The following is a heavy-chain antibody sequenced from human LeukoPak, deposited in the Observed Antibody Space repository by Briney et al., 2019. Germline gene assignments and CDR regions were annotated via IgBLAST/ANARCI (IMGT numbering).Heavy chain of an antibody. J-gene: IGHJ4*02. V-gene: IGHV4-4*07. CDR1: GGSMSSYY. CDR2: INTSGST. Sequence: SETLSLTCTVSGGSMSSYYWNWIRQPAGKGLEWIGRINTSGSTDYNPSLKSRVTISVDTSKNQFSLKLSSVTAADTAVYYCARHYSGSAPFDYWGQGTLVTVSS. D-gene: IGHD1-26*01. CDR3: ARHYSGSAPFDY.